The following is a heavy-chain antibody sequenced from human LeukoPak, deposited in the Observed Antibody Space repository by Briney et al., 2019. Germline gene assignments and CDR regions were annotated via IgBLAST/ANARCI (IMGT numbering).Heavy chain of an antibody. CDR1: GGSFSGYY. CDR3: ARALITMVXXVXFDY. V-gene: IGHV4-34*01. Sequence: SETLSLTCAVYGGSFSGYYWSWIRQPPGKGLEWIGEINHSGSTNYNPSLKSRVTISVDTSKNQFSLKLSSVTAADTAVYYCARALITMVXXVXFDYWGQGTLVTVSS. CDR2: INHSGST. J-gene: IGHJ4*02. D-gene: IGHD3-10*01.